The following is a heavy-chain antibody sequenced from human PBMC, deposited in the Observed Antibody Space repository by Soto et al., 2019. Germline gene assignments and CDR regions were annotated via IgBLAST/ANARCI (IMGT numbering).Heavy chain of an antibody. Sequence: GSLRLSCEASGFTFSSHGIHWVRQAPGKGLEWVAVIWYDGNNKEYAASVKGRFTISGDNSKNTLYLQMNSLRVEDTAMYFCAREKMDTMAYCFDYWGQGNMVTVSS. J-gene: IGHJ4*02. D-gene: IGHD5-18*01. V-gene: IGHV3-33*01. CDR1: GFTFSSHG. CDR3: AREKMDTMAYCFDY. CDR2: IWYDGNNK.